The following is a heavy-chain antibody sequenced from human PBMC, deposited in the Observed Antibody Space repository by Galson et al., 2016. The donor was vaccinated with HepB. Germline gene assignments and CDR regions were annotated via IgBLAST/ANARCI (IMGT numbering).Heavy chain of an antibody. D-gene: IGHD3-22*01. CDR2: TYYRSKWYS. CDR1: GDSVSSKSAA. Sequence: CAISGDSVSSKSAAWNWIRQSPSRGLEWLGRTYYRSKWYSDYAVSLKSRISINPDTSKNQFSLQLNSVTPEDTAVYYCARDAKSVDSSGSNLDYWGQGTLVTGSS. J-gene: IGHJ4*02. V-gene: IGHV6-1*01. CDR3: ARDAKSVDSSGSNLDY.